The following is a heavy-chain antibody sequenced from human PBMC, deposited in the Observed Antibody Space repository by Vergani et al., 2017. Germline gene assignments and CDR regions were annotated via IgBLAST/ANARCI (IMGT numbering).Heavy chain of an antibody. J-gene: IGHJ6*03. CDR1: GGSISSGGYY. CDR2: IYYSGST. Sequence: QVQLQESGPGLVKPSQTLSLTCTVSGGSISSGGYYWSWIRQHPGKGLEWIGYIYYSGSTYYNPSLKSLVTISVDTSKNQFSLKLSSVTAADTAVYYCARGSYSRPRGPYYYMDVWGKGTTVTVSS. V-gene: IGHV4-31*01. CDR3: ARGSYSRPRGPYYYMDV. D-gene: IGHD4-11*01.